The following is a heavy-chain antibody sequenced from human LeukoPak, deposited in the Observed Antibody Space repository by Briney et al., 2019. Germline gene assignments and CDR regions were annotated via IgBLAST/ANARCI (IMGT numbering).Heavy chain of an antibody. J-gene: IGHJ4*02. V-gene: IGHV3-23*01. CDR2: FVGGGSGT. CDR3: AKDLIPGYSYDRDY. D-gene: IGHD5-18*01. CDR1: GFTFSSYA. Sequence: GGSLRLSCAASGFTFSSYAMNWVRQAPGKGLEWVSTFVGGGSGTYYADSVKGRFTISRDNSKNTLYLQMNSLRAEDTAVYYCAKDLIPGYSYDRDYWGQGTLVTVSS.